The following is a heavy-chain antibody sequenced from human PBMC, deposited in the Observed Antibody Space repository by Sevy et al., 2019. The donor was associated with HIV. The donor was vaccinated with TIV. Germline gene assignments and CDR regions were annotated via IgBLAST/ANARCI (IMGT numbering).Heavy chain of an antibody. J-gene: IGHJ4*02. Sequence: GGSLRLSCEASGFTFSSYWMSWVRQAPGKGLEWVANIKEDGSVKYYVDSVKGRFTISRDNAKNSVYLQMNSLRAEDTALYYCVRARRAAGSYWGQGTLVTVS. CDR2: IKEDGSVK. CDR1: GFTFSSYW. CDR3: VRARRAAGSY. V-gene: IGHV3-7*01. D-gene: IGHD6-13*01.